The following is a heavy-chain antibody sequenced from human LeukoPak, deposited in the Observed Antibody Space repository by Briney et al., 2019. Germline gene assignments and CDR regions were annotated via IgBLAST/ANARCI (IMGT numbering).Heavy chain of an antibody. D-gene: IGHD5-18*01. J-gene: IGHJ4*02. Sequence: GGSLRLSCSASGFTFSSYAMHWVRQAPGKALEYISTVSSHGIITYYADSVKGRFTISRDNSKNTLDLQLNSLRPEDTAVYYCVKDKWLRVYSYGPFDHWGQGTLVTVSS. V-gene: IGHV3-64D*06. CDR3: VKDKWLRVYSYGPFDH. CDR2: VSSHGIIT. CDR1: GFTFSSYA.